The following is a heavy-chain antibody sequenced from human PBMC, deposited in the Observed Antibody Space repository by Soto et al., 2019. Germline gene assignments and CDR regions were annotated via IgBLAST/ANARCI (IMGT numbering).Heavy chain of an antibody. Sequence: SGPTLVNPTQTLTLTCTFSGFSLSTSVVGVGWIRQPPGKALEWLALIYWDDDKRYSPSLKSRLTITKDTSKNQVVLTMTNMDPVDTATYYCAHNSLILSSSPWFDPWGQGTLVTVSS. V-gene: IGHV2-5*02. CDR3: AHNSLILSSSPWFDP. CDR1: GFSLSTSVVG. J-gene: IGHJ5*02. CDR2: IYWDDDK. D-gene: IGHD6-6*01.